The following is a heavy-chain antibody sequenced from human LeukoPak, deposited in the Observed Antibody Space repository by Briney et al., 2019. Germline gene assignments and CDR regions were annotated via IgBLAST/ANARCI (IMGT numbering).Heavy chain of an antibody. CDR3: ARISRLNWYFDL. J-gene: IGHJ2*01. Sequence: ASVKVSCKASGYTFTSYDINWVRQATGQGLEWMGWTNPNSGNTGYAQKFQGRVTMTRNTSISTAYMELSSLRSEDTAVYYCARISRLNWYFDLWGRGTLVTVSS. V-gene: IGHV1-8*01. CDR1: GYTFTSYD. CDR2: TNPNSGNT. D-gene: IGHD3-3*01.